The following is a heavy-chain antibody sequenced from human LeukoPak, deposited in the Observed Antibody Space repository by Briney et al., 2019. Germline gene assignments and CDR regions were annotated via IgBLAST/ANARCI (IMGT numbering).Heavy chain of an antibody. V-gene: IGHV1-46*01. J-gene: IGHJ4*02. CDR2: INPSGGST. Sequence: ASVTVSCKASGYTFTGYYMHWVRQAPGQGLEWMGIINPSGGSTSYAQKFQGRVTMTRDTSTSTVYMELSSLRSEDTAVYYCARDLGYCSGGSCYPTNTFDYWGQGTLVTVSS. CDR1: GYTFTGYY. D-gene: IGHD2-15*01. CDR3: ARDLGYCSGGSCYPTNTFDY.